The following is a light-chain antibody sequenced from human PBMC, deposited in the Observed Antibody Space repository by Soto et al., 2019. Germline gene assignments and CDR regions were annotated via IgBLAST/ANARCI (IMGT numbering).Light chain of an antibody. V-gene: IGKV1-33*01. CDR2: DAS. CDR1: QDISKN. Sequence: IQMTQSPSSLSASVGDRVTITCQASQDISKNLNWYQQKPGKAPKLLIYDASSLQTGVPSMFSGSGSATHFTVTISSLQPEDIDTYFCQQYDNLLPITFGQGTRLQIK. J-gene: IGKJ5*01. CDR3: QQYDNLLPIT.